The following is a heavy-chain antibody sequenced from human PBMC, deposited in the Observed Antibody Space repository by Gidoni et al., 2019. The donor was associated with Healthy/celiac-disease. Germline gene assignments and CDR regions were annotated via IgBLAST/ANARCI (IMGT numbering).Heavy chain of an antibody. CDR1: GFTFSIHG. Sequence: QVQLVASGGGVVQPGGSLRLSCAASGFTFSIHGMHWVRQAPGKGLEWVAVIWYDGSNKYYADSVKGRFTISRDNSKNTLYLQMNSLRAEDTAVYYCARGRGYCSSTSCYLLDAFDIWGQGTMVTVSS. CDR2: IWYDGSNK. D-gene: IGHD2-2*01. V-gene: IGHV3-33*01. CDR3: ARGRGYCSSTSCYLLDAFDI. J-gene: IGHJ3*02.